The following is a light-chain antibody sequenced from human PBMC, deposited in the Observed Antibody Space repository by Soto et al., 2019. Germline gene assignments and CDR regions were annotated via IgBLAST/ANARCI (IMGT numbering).Light chain of an antibody. CDR3: QQANSFHWT. CDR1: QGISSW. J-gene: IGKJ1*01. CDR2: AAS. V-gene: IGKV1-12*01. Sequence: DIQMTQSPSSVSASVGDIVTITCRASQGISSWLAWYQQTPEKAPQLLIYAASSLQSGVPSRFSASVCGTDDTLTISSLQPEDFATYYSQQANSFHWTFGHGKKGESK.